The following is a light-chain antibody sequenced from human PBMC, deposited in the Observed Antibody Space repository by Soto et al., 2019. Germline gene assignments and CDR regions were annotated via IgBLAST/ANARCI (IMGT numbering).Light chain of an antibody. Sequence: EIVLTQSPGTLSLSPGERATLSCRASQSVSSSYLAWYQQKPGQAPRLLIYGASSRATGIPDSVSGSGSGTDFTLTISRLEPEAFAVYYCQQYGSRTFGQGTKLEIK. V-gene: IGKV3-20*01. CDR1: QSVSSSY. J-gene: IGKJ2*01. CDR2: GAS. CDR3: QQYGSRT.